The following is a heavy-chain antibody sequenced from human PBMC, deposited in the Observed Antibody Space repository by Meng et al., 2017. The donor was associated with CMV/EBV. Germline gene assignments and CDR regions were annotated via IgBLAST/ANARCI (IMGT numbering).Heavy chain of an antibody. D-gene: IGHD2-2*01. CDR1: GFTFSSYS. J-gene: IGHJ6*02. CDR2: ISSSSSTI. Sequence: GESLKISCAASGFTFSSYSMNWVRQAPGKGLEWVSYISSSSSTIYYADSVKGRFTISRDNAKSSLYLQMNSLRAEDTAVYYCARENIVVVPAASYYGMDVWGQGTTVTVSS. V-gene: IGHV3-48*04. CDR3: ARENIVVVPAASYYGMDV.